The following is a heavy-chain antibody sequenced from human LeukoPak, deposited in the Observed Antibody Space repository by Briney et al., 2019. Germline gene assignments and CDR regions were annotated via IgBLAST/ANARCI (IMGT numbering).Heavy chain of an antibody. Sequence: AAVKVSCKASGYTFTGYYMHWVRQAPGQGLEWMGWINPYSGDTNYAQKFQGRVTMTRDTSISKAYIELTRLTSDDTAVYFCARTNPGDWLDPWGQGTLVIVSS. CDR3: ARTNPGDWLDP. J-gene: IGHJ5*02. D-gene: IGHD1-14*01. V-gene: IGHV1-2*02. CDR2: INPYSGDT. CDR1: GYTFTGYY.